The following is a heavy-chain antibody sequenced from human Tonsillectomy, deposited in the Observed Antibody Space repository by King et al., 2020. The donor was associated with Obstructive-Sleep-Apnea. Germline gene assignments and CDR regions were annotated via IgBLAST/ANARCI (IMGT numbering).Heavy chain of an antibody. D-gene: IGHD1-1*01. Sequence: LQLQESGPGLVTPSETLSLTCNVSGGSIITSHYSWGWIRQPPGKGLEWIGSLYYSGNTYYNPSLKSRVTISVGTSKTQFSLRLSSLTASDTAVYYCARERDQLGGGVDFWGQGTLVTVSS. CDR3: ARERDQLGGGVDF. V-gene: IGHV4-39*07. CDR2: LYYSGNT. CDR1: GGSIITSHYS. J-gene: IGHJ4*02.